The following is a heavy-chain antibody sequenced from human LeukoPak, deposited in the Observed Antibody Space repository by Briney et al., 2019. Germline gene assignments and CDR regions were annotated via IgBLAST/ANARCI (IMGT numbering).Heavy chain of an antibody. CDR1: GYRFISKW. D-gene: IGHD3-22*01. J-gene: IGHJ3*02. V-gene: IGHV5-51*01. CDR3: ARRPYYYDSSGYGIAAFDI. CDR2: IYPGDSDD. Sequence: GESLKISCKGSGYRFISKWIGWVRQTPGKGLEWMGIIYPGDSDDRYSPSFEGQVTISADTSISTVYLQWSSLKASDTAMYYCARRPYYYDSSGYGIAAFDIWGQGTKVTVSS.